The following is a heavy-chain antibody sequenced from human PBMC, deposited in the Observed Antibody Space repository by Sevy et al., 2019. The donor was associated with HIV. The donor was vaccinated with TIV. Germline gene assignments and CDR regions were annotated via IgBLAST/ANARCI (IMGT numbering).Heavy chain of an antibody. CDR2: IYYNGNT. J-gene: IGHJ4*02. CDR3: ARAQSYYARGGPPKYYFDY. D-gene: IGHD3-22*01. V-gene: IGHV4-59*13. Sequence: SETLSLTCTVSGGYISSYYWSWIRQSPEKGLEWIGYIYYNGNTNYNPSLKSRLSMSVDTSKNRFSLKLGSVTAADTAVYYCARAQSYYARGGPPKYYFDYWGQGTLVTVSS. CDR1: GGYISSYY.